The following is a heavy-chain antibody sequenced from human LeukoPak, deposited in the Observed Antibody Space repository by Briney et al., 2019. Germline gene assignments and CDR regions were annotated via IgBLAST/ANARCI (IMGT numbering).Heavy chain of an antibody. Sequence: GGSLRLSCAASGFTFSGNGMHWVRQAPGKGLEWVSFIRGDGSNKYYADSVKGRFTISRDNSKNTLYLQMNSLRAEDTAVYYCAKDYYAYYYMDVWGKGTTVTVS. CDR3: AKDYYAYYYMDV. CDR2: IRGDGSNK. CDR1: GFTFSGNG. J-gene: IGHJ6*03. V-gene: IGHV3-30*02.